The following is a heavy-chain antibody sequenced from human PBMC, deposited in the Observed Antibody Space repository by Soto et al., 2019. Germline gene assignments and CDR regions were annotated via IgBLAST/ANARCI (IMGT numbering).Heavy chain of an antibody. CDR1: GGSISSYY. CDR3: ARHKPPMVRDPGAYYYYYGMDV. D-gene: IGHD3-10*01. CDR2: IYYSGST. J-gene: IGHJ6*02. V-gene: IGHV4-59*08. Sequence: SETLSLTCTVSGGSISSYYWSWIRQPPGKRLEWIGYIYYSGSTNYNPSLKSRVTISVDTSKNQFSLKLSSVTAADTAVYYCARHKPPMVRDPGAYYYYYGMDVWGQGTTVTVSS.